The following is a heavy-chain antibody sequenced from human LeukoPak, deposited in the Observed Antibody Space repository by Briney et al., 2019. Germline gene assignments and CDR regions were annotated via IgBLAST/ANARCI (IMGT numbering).Heavy chain of an antibody. J-gene: IGHJ5*02. CDR2: ISSSSSYI. Sequence: GGSLRLSCAASGFTFSSYAMSWVRQAPGRGLEWVSSISSSSSYIYYADSVKGRFTISRDNAKNSLYLQMNSLRAEDTAVYYCARDGQGYYGSGSSRGLNWFDPWGQGTLVTVSS. CDR3: ARDGQGYYGSGSSRGLNWFDP. CDR1: GFTFSSYA. D-gene: IGHD3-10*01. V-gene: IGHV3-21*01.